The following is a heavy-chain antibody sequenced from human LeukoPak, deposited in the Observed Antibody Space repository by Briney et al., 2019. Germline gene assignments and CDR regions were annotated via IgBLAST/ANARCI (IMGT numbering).Heavy chain of an antibody. CDR2: IYPGDSDT. D-gene: IGHD3-22*01. CDR1: RYSFTSYW. CDR3: ARRKGDYYDSSGYYAFDY. J-gene: IGHJ4*02. Sequence: HGESLKISCKGSRYSFTSYWIGWVRQMPGKGLEWMGIIYPGDSDTRYSPSFQGQVTISADKSSSTAYLQWSSLKASDTAMYYCARRKGDYYDSSGYYAFDYWGQGTLVTVSS. V-gene: IGHV5-51*01.